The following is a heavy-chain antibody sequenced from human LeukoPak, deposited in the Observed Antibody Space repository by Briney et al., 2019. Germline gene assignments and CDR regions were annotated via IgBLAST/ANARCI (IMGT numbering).Heavy chain of an antibody. CDR2: INHSGST. D-gene: IGHD5-24*01. CDR1: GGSFSGYY. CDR3: ARGYNPGPLDY. Sequence: RPSETLSLTCAVYGGSFSGYYWSWIRQPPGKGLEWIGEINHSGSTNYNPSLKSRVTISVDTSKNQFSLKLSSVTAADTAVYYCARGYNPGPLDYWGQGTLVTVSS. V-gene: IGHV4-34*01. J-gene: IGHJ4*02.